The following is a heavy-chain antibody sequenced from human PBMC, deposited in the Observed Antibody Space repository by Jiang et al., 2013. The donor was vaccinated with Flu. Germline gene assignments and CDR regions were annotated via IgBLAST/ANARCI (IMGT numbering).Heavy chain of an antibody. Sequence: SGYTFTSYGISWVRQAPGQGLEWMGWISAYNGNTNYAQKLQGRVTMTTDTSTSTAYMELRSLRSDDTAVYYCATTVTNNWFDPWGQGTLVTISS. J-gene: IGHJ5*02. CDR3: ATTVTNNWFDP. CDR1: GYTFTSYG. D-gene: IGHD4-17*01. CDR2: ISAYNGNT. V-gene: IGHV1-18*01.